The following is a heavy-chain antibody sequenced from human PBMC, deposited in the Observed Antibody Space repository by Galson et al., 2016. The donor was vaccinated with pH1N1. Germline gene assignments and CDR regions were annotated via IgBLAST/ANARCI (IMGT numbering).Heavy chain of an antibody. CDR3: ARLAYGDSFDS. J-gene: IGHJ4*02. D-gene: IGHD4-17*01. V-gene: IGHV3-48*04. Sequence: SLRLSCAASGFIFSDYSFIWVRQAPGKGLEWLSYISTGRRVVQYADSVKGRLTISRDNAHRSVYLQINSLRLEDTAVYHCARLAYGDSFDSWGRGTLVAVSS. CDR2: ISTGRRVV. CDR1: GFIFSDYS.